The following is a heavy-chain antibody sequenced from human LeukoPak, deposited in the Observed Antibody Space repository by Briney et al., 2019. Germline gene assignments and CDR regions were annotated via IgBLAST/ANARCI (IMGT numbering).Heavy chain of an antibody. V-gene: IGHV4-59*02. D-gene: IGHD4-23*01. CDR2: IYYSGST. CDR1: GFTVSSNY. CDR3: ARVGVDHSGNIIKYFFDY. J-gene: IGHJ4*02. Sequence: GSLRLSCATSGFTVSSNYMSWVRQAPGKGLEWIGYIYYSGSTNYSPSLKSRVIISVDTSKNQFSLKLSPVTAADTAVYYCARVGVDHSGNIIKYFFDYWGQGSLVTVSS.